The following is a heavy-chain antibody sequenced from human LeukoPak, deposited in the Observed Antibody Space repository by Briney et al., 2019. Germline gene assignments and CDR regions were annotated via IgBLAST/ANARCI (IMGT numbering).Heavy chain of an antibody. Sequence: GGSLRLSCAASGFTFSSYSMNWVRQAPGKGLEWVSSISSSSSYIYYADSVRVRFTISRDNAKNSLYLQMNSLRAEDTAVYYCAKSSENDYYDSSGYSDAFDIWGQGTMVTVSS. V-gene: IGHV3-21*04. CDR1: GFTFSSYS. CDR3: AKSSENDYYDSSGYSDAFDI. CDR2: ISSSSSYI. D-gene: IGHD3-22*01. J-gene: IGHJ3*02.